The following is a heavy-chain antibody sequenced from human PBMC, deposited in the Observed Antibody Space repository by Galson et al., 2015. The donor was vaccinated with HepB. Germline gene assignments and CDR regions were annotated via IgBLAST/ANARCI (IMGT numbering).Heavy chain of an antibody. CDR2: IIPIFGTA. V-gene: IGHV1-69*13. CDR3: ARGLEPIGGGYYYYYMDV. Sequence: SVKVSCKASGGTFSSYAISWVRQAPGQGLEWMGGIIPIFGTANYAQKFQGRVTITADESTSTAYMELSSLRSEDTAVYYCARGLEPIGGGYYYYYMDVWGKGTTVTVSS. D-gene: IGHD3-16*01. J-gene: IGHJ6*03. CDR1: GGTFSSYA.